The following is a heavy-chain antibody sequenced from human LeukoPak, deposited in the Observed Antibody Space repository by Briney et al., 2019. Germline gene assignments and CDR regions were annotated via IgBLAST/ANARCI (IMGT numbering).Heavy chain of an antibody. J-gene: IGHJ4*02. CDR3: ARDWGYCSSTSCSRPIDY. V-gene: IGHV3-21*01. Sequence: PGGSLRLSCAASGFTFSSYSMNWVRQAPGKGLEWVSSISSSSSYIYYADSVKGRFTISRDNAKNSLYLQMNSLRAEDTAVYYCARDWGYCSSTSCSRPIDYWGQGTLVTVSS. CDR1: GFTFSSYS. CDR2: ISSSSSYI. D-gene: IGHD2-2*01.